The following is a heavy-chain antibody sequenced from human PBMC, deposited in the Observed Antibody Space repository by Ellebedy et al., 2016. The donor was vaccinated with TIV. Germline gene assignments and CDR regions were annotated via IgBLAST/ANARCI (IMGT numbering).Heavy chain of an antibody. CDR2: ISGSGDRT. CDR1: GFTFSIYA. Sequence: GESLKISCAASGFTFSIYAMSWVRQAPGKGLEWVSLISGSGDRTYYADSVKGRFTISRDNSRNTLFLQMNSLRDEDTALYFCAKDVRYTTGWGSALDIWGQGAMVTVSS. CDR3: AKDVRYTTGWGSALDI. D-gene: IGHD6-19*01. J-gene: IGHJ3*02. V-gene: IGHV3-23*01.